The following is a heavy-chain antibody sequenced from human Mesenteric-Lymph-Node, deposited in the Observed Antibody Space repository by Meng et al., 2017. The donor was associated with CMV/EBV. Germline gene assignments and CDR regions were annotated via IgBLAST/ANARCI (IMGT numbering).Heavy chain of an antibody. Sequence: GGSLRLSCATSGFTFSDYYMNWIRQAPGKGLEWLSYISGSGSSIYYADSVKGRFTISRDNAKNSLYLQMNSLRAEDTAVYYCAREARVSGNLDHWGQGTLVTVSS. CDR2: ISGSGSSI. J-gene: IGHJ4*02. V-gene: IGHV3-11*04. CDR3: AREARVSGNLDH. D-gene: IGHD3-3*01. CDR1: GFTFSDYY.